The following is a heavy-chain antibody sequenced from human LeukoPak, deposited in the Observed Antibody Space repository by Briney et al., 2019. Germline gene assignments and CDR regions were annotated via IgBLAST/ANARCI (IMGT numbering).Heavy chain of an antibody. J-gene: IGHJ4*02. Sequence: QTGGSLRLSCAASGFTFRTYWMHWVRQAPGKGLVWVSRINSDGSSTNYADSVKGRFTISRDNAKNTLYLQMNSLRAEDTAVYYCARDFIAAAGPFDYWGQGTLVTVSS. CDR2: INSDGSST. V-gene: IGHV3-74*01. CDR1: GFTFRTYW. CDR3: ARDFIAAAGPFDY. D-gene: IGHD6-13*01.